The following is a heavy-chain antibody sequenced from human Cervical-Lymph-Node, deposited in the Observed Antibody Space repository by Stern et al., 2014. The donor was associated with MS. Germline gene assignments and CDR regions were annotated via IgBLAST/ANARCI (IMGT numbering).Heavy chain of an antibody. Sequence: EVQLVESGGGLVPPGGSLRLSCAVSGFTVNANPMAWVRQAPGKGLEWVSVIYGSDTTHYADPGRGRFTISRDNSKNTLSLQMNSLRVDDTAVYYCARDLGTSPIHYYYGMDVWGQGTTVTVSS. J-gene: IGHJ6*02. CDR1: GFTVNANP. V-gene: IGHV3-66*02. CDR3: ARDLGTSPIHYYYGMDV. D-gene: IGHD5-24*01. CDR2: IYGSDTT.